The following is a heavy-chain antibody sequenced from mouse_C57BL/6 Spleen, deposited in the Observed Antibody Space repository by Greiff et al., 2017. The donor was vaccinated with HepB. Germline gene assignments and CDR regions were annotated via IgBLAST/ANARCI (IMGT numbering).Heavy chain of an antibody. V-gene: IGHV1-42*01. J-gene: IGHJ1*03. CDR2: INPSTGGT. CDR1: GYSFTGYY. CDR3: ASDYGSSYWYFDV. Sequence: EVKLQESGPELVKPGASVKISCKASGYSFTGYYMNWVKQSPEKSLEWIGEINPSTGGTTYNQKFKAKATLTVDKSSSTAYMQLKSLTSEDSAVYYCASDYGSSYWYFDVWGTGTTVTVSS. D-gene: IGHD1-1*01.